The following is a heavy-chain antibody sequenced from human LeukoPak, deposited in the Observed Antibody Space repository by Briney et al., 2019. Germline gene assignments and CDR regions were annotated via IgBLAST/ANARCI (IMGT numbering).Heavy chain of an antibody. CDR2: ISAYNGNT. V-gene: IGHV1-18*01. CDR3: ARATADFRSGYPTGY. Sequence: ASVKVSCKASGYTFTSYGFSWVRQAPGQGLEWMGWISAYNGNTNYAQKLQGRVTMTTDTSTSTAYMELRSLRSDDTAVYYCARATADFRSGYPTGYWGQGTLVTVSS. CDR1: GYTFTSYG. J-gene: IGHJ4*02. D-gene: IGHD3-3*01.